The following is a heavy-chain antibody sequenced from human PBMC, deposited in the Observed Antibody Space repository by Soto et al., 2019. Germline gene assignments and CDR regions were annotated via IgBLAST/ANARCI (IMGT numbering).Heavy chain of an antibody. Sequence: TLSLTCTVSGGCISSGGYYWSWIRQHPGKGLEWIGYIYHSGGTYYNPSLKSRVTLSIDRTKKQFSLKLKSVTAADTAVYFCARKMTTSGWFDPWGQGTLVTVSS. D-gene: IGHD4-17*01. V-gene: IGHV4-30-2*01. CDR3: ARKMTTSGWFDP. J-gene: IGHJ5*02. CDR2: IYHSGGT. CDR1: GGCISSGGYY.